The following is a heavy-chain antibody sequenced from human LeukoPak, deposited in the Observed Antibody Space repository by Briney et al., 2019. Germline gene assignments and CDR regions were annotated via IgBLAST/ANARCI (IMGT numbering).Heavy chain of an antibody. V-gene: IGHV1-69*05. Sequence: ASVKVSCTASGGTFSSYAISWVRQAPGQGLEWMGGIIPIFGTANYAQKFQGRVTITTDESTSTAYMELSSLRSEDTAVYYCARGTTGTSFLNGFDPWAREPWSPSPQ. CDR2: IIPIFGTA. CDR3: ARGTTGTSFLNGFDP. J-gene: IGHJ5*02. CDR1: GGTFSSYA. D-gene: IGHD1-7*01.